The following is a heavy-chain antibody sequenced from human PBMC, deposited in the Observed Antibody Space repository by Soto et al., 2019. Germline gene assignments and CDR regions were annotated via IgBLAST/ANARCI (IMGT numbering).Heavy chain of an antibody. D-gene: IGHD3-3*01. CDR1: GGTFSSYA. CDR2: IIPIFGTA. Sequence: QVQLVQSGAEVKKPGSSVKVSCKASGGTFSSYAISWVRQAPGQGLEWMGGIIPIFGTANYAQKFQGRVTITADESTSTAYMELSSLRSEDTAVYYCASGPYSYDCWSGYYTDGSYYGMDVWGQGTTVTVSS. V-gene: IGHV1-69*12. CDR3: ASGPYSYDCWSGYYTDGSYYGMDV. J-gene: IGHJ6*02.